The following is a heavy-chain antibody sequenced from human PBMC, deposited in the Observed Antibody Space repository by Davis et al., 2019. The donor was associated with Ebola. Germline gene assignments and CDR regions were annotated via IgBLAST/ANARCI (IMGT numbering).Heavy chain of an antibody. J-gene: IGHJ6*04. D-gene: IGHD3-3*01. CDR2: ISSNGGST. Sequence: GESLKISCSASGFTFSSYAMHWVRQAPGKGLEYVSAISSNGGSTYYADSVKGRFTISRDNSKKTLYLQMNSLRAEDTAVYYCAKSGLSFGVVKYHYGMDVWGKGTTVTVPS. CDR1: GFTFSSYA. CDR3: AKSGLSFGVVKYHYGMDV. V-gene: IGHV3-64*04.